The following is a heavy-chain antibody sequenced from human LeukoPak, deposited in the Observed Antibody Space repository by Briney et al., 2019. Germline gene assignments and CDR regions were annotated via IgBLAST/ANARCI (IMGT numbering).Heavy chain of an antibody. V-gene: IGHV3-33*01. J-gene: IGHJ4*02. CDR1: GFNFSSYG. Sequence: PGRSLRLSCAASGFNFSSYGMHWVRQAPGKGLEWVAVIWYDGSNKYYADSVKGRFTISRDNSKNTLYLQMNSLRAEDTAVYYCARGRSSWYEYLFAHWGQGTLVTVSS. CDR3: ARGRSSWYEYLFAH. D-gene: IGHD6-13*01. CDR2: IWYDGSNK.